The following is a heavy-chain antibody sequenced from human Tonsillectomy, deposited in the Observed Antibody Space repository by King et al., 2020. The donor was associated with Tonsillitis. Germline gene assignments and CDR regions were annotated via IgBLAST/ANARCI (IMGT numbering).Heavy chain of an antibody. CDR1: GFTFSNAW. CDR3: TTXLSAXVIEX. Sequence: VQLVESGGGLVKPGGSLXLSCAXSGFTFSNAWXSWVRQAPGXGLEWVGRXKSRADGGTTDYXAPVXGRXXISRDXSKXTLYMQMKSLRTEXTAMYYCTTXLSAXVIEXWGQXXXVTXSX. V-gene: IGHV3-15*01. CDR2: XKSRADGGTT. J-gene: IGHJ1*01. D-gene: IGHD3-16*02.